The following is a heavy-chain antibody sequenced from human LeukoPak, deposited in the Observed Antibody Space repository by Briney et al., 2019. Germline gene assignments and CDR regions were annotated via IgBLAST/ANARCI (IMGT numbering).Heavy chain of an antibody. V-gene: IGHV3-73*01. Sequence: GGSLRLSCAASGFTFSSNAMHWVRQASGKGLEWVGRIRSKANNYATAYAESVKGRFTISRDDSKNTAYLQMNSLKAEDTAVYYCTTIDEVNRKLDYWGQGTLVTVSS. CDR3: TTIDEVNRKLDY. D-gene: IGHD1-14*01. CDR2: IRSKANNYAT. J-gene: IGHJ4*02. CDR1: GFTFSSNA.